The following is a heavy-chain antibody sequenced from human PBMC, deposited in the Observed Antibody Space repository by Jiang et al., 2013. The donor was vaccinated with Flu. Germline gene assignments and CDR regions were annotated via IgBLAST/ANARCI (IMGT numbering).Heavy chain of an antibody. J-gene: IGHJ4*02. D-gene: IGHD3-22*01. CDR3: AREGRSGYFGY. Sequence: VVQPGRSLRLSCAASGFTFSSYGMHWVRQAPGKGLEWVAVIWYDGSNKYYADSVKGRFTISRDNSKNTLYLQMNSLRAEDTAVYYCAREGRSGYFGYWGQGTLVTVSS. CDR2: IWYDGSNK. V-gene: IGHV3-33*01. CDR1: GFTFSSYG.